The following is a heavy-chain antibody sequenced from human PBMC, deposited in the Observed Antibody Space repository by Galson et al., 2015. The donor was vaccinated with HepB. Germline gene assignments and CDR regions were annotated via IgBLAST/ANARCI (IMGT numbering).Heavy chain of an antibody. CDR1: GFTFSSTW. D-gene: IGHD1-1*01. CDR2: ISPDGSIT. V-gene: IGHV3-74*01. CDR3: ARGTTKGMDV. Sequence: SLRLSGAASGFTFSSTWMHWLRQAPGKGLVWVSRISPDGSITTHADSVKGRFTISRDNAKNTLYLQMNSLRAEDTAVCYCARGTTKGMDVWGQGTTVTVSS. J-gene: IGHJ6*02.